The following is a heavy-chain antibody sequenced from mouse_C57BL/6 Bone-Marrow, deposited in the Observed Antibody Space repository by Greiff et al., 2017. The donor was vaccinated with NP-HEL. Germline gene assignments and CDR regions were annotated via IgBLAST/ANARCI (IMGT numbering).Heavy chain of an antibody. J-gene: IGHJ4*01. Sequence: QVQLQQSGAELVMPGASVKLSCKASGYTFTSYWMHWVKQRPGQGLEWIGEIDPSDSYTNYNQKFKGKSTLTVDKSSSTAYMQLSSLTSEDSAVYYCARPLDSSGEFYAMDYWGKGTSVTVSS. CDR1: GYTFTSYW. D-gene: IGHD3-2*02. V-gene: IGHV1-69*01. CDR2: IDPSDSYT. CDR3: ARPLDSSGEFYAMDY.